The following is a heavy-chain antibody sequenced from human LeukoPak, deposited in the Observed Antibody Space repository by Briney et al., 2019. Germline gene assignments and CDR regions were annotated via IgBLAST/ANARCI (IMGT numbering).Heavy chain of an antibody. CDR3: ARGRYYDQNAFDI. CDR2: IYTSGST. D-gene: IGHD3-22*01. J-gene: IGHJ3*02. V-gene: IGHV4-61*05. Sequence: SETLSLTCTVSGDSISSSISYWGWIRQPPGKGLEWIGRIYTSGSTNYNPSLKSRVTISVDKSKNQFSLKLSSVTAADTAVYYCARGRYYDQNAFDIWGQGTMVTVSS. CDR1: GDSISSSISY.